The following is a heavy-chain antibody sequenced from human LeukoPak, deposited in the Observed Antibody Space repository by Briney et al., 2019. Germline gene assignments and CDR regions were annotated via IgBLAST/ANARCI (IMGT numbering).Heavy chain of an antibody. Sequence: SQTLSLTCASSGDSVSSNSAAWICIRQSPSRGLEWLGRTYYRSKWYNDYAVSVKSRITINPDTSKNQFSLQLNSVTPEDTAVYYCAVIGPAGSSSSCMDVWGQGTTVTVSS. CDR2: TYYRSKWYN. J-gene: IGHJ6*02. CDR3: AVIGPAGSSSSCMDV. D-gene: IGHD6-6*01. CDR1: GDSVSSNSAA. V-gene: IGHV6-1*01.